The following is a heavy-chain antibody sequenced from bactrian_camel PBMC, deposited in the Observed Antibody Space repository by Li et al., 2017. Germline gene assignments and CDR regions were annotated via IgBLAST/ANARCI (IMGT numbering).Heavy chain of an antibody. V-gene: IGHV3S53*01. J-gene: IGHJ4*01. D-gene: IGHD3*01. CDR1: GYTYSRAC. CDR2: ISSDGSL. CDR3: AAKWPSTANCDSDLHEYNY. Sequence: HVQLVESGGGSVHAGGSLRLSCAVFGYTYSRACLGWSRQAPGKQREWVGSISSDGSLTYADSVKDRFTISRDGARNTLYLQMNSLKPDDTAIYFCAAKWPSTANCDSDLHEYNYWGQGTQSPSP.